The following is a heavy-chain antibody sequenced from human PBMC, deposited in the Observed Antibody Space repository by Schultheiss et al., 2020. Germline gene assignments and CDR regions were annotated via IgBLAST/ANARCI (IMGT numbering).Heavy chain of an antibody. V-gene: IGHV3-23*01. J-gene: IGHJ4*02. Sequence: GGSLRLSCAASGFTFSSYAMSWVRQAPGKGLEWVSAISGSGGSTYYADSVKGRFTISRDNSKNTLYLQTNSLRAEDTAVYYCARGDVDTAMIIDYWGQGTLVTVSS. CDR1: GFTFSSYA. CDR2: ISGSGGST. CDR3: ARGDVDTAMIIDY. D-gene: IGHD5-18*01.